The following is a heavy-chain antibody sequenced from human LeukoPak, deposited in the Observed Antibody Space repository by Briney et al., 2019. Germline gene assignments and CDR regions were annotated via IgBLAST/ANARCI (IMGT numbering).Heavy chain of an antibody. J-gene: IGHJ4*02. CDR3: ARDLGVTGSDY. CDR1: GYTFTSYY. V-gene: IGHV1-46*01. D-gene: IGHD3-9*01. CDR2: INPSGGAT. Sequence: ASVKVSSKASGYTFTSYYMHWVRQAPGQGLQWMGIINPSGGATTYAQKFQGRVTMTRDTSTSTVYMELTSLRSEDTAVYYCARDLGVTGSDYWGQGTLVTVSS.